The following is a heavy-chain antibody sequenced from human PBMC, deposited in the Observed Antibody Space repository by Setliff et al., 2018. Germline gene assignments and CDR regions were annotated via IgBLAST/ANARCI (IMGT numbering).Heavy chain of an antibody. J-gene: IGHJ4*02. CDR3: ATDLAIRGVQFDY. D-gene: IGHD3-10*01. CDR1: GYRFIVYY. CDR2: VDPKDGQA. V-gene: IGHV1-69-2*01. Sequence: AASVKVSCKGSGYRFIVYYIHWVRQTPGKGLEWMGRVDPKDGQAIYAKKFQGRFTITADTSIDTAYMELSSLTSEDTAVYYCATDLAIRGVQFDYWGRGTLVTVS.